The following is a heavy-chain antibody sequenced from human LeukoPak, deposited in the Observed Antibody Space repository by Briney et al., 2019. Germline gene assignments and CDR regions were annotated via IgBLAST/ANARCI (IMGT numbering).Heavy chain of an antibody. CDR2: ISGSGSST. Sequence: WGSLRLSCAASGFTFSNYAMSWVGQAPGKGLEWVSAISGSGSSTYYADSVKGRFTISRDNSRNTLYLHMNSLRDEDTAVYYCAKDLRYTSTCTHDYWGQGTLVTVSS. CDR1: GFTFSNYA. V-gene: IGHV3-23*01. J-gene: IGHJ4*02. D-gene: IGHD6-13*01. CDR3: AKDLRYTSTCTHDY.